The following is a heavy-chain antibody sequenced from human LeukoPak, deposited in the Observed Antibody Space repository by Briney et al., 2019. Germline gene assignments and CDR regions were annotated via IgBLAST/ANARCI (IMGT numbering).Heavy chain of an antibody. CDR2: IHSSGST. CDR3: ARGGWSLDF. D-gene: IGHD6-19*01. CDR1: GGSIRGHY. Sequence: SETLSLTCAVSGGSIRGHYWSWIRQPPGKRLEWIGYIHSSGSTDYNPSLRSRLTMSVDTSKNQFSLKLDSVTAADTALYYCARGGWSLDFWGQGTMVTVSS. J-gene: IGHJ3*01. V-gene: IGHV4-59*11.